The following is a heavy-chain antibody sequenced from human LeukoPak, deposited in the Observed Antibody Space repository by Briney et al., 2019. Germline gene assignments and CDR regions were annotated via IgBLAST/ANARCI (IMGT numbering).Heavy chain of an antibody. CDR3: AKDRKNLYYYDA. V-gene: IGHV3-23*01. D-gene: IGHD3-22*01. CDR2: ISGSGGST. Sequence: GGSLRLSCAASGFTFSSYGMSWVRQAPGMGLEWVSAISGSGGSTHYADSVKGRFTISRDNSKNTLYLQMNSLRAEDTAVYYCAKDRKNLYYYDAWGQGTLVTVSS. CDR1: GFTFSSYG. J-gene: IGHJ4*02.